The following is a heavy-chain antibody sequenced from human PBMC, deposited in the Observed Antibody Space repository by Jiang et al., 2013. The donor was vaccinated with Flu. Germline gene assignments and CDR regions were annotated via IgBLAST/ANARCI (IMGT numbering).Heavy chain of an antibody. CDR2: ISYDGSNK. J-gene: IGHJ4*02. D-gene: IGHD6-19*01. CDR1: GFTFSSYA. Sequence: QVQLLESGGGVVQPGRSLRLSCAASGFTFSSYAMHWVRQAPGKGLEWVAVISYDGSNKYYADSVKGRFTISRDNSKNTLYLQMNSLRAEDTAVYYCASGKQWLEYWGQGTLVTVSS. V-gene: IGHV3-30-3*01. CDR3: ASGKQWLEY.